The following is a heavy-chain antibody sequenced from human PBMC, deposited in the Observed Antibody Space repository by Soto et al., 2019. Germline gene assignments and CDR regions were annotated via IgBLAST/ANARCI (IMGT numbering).Heavy chain of an antibody. CDR3: AREYYYDNSGYYPLDY. Sequence: SVKVSCKASGGTFSSYAISWVRQAPGQGLEWMGAIIPIFGTANYAQKFQGRVTITADESTSTAYMELSSLRSEDTAVYYCAREYYYDNSGYYPLDYWGQGTLVTVSS. CDR2: IIPIFGTA. V-gene: IGHV1-69*13. CDR1: GGTFSSYA. J-gene: IGHJ4*02. D-gene: IGHD3-22*01.